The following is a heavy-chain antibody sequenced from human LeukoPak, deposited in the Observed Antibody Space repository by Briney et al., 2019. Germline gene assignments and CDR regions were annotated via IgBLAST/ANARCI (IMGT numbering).Heavy chain of an antibody. J-gene: IGHJ4*02. D-gene: IGHD1-14*01. CDR3: ARWAYNALDY. V-gene: IGHV3-48*01. CDR1: GFTFRTNS. Sequence: GGSLRLSCAASGFTFRTNSMNWVRQAPGKGLEWVSYISSSSSTMYFADSVKGRVTISRDNAKNSLYLQMNSLGPEDTAVYYCARWAYNALDYWGQGTLVTVSS. CDR2: ISSSSSTM.